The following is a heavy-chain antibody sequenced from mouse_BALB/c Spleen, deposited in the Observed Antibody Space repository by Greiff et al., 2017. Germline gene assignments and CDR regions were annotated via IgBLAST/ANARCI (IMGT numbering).Heavy chain of an antibody. Sequence: VQLQQSGAELVKPGASVKLSCTASGFNIKDTYMHWVKQRPEQGLEWIGRIDPANGNTKYDPKFQGKATITADTSSNTAYLQLSSLTSEDSAVYYCARGGYYYGSDWYFDVWGAGTTVTVSS. CDR3: ARGGYYYGSDWYFDV. D-gene: IGHD1-1*01. CDR2: IDPANGNT. J-gene: IGHJ1*01. V-gene: IGHV14-3*02. CDR1: GFNIKDTY.